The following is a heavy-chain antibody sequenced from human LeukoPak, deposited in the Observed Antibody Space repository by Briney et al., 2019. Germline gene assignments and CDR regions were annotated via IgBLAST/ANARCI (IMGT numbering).Heavy chain of an antibody. CDR1: GFTFSSHT. CDR3: VRGSSGIVVRGIAWAWFDP. V-gene: IGHV3-48*04. D-gene: IGHD3-10*01. CDR2: ISSSSSTI. J-gene: IGHJ5*02. Sequence: QPGGSLRLSCAASGFTFSSHTMNWVRQAPGKGLEWVSYISSSSSTIYYADSVKGRFTISRDNAKNSLYLHMNSLRAEDTAIYFCVRGSSGIVVRGIAWAWFDPWGQGTLVTVS.